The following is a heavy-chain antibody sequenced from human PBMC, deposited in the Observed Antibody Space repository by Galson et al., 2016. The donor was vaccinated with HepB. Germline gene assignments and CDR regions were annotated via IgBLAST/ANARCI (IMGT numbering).Heavy chain of an antibody. CDR2: IKQDGSAT. CDR3: ARDASITMARVNWFDL. CDR1: GFTFSTYW. D-gene: IGHD3-10*01. V-gene: IGHV3-7*04. Sequence: SLRLSCAASGFTFSTYWMTWVRQAPGKGLEWVANIKQDGSATYYVDSVKGRFSISRDNAKNSVFLQMNSLRVDETAVYYCARDASITMARVNWFDLWGQGTLVTVSS. J-gene: IGHJ5*02.